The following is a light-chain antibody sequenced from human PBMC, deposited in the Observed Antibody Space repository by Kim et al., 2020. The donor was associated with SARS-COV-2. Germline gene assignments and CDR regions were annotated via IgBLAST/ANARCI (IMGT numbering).Light chain of an antibody. CDR1: NIGSKS. J-gene: IGLJ3*02. Sequence: SYELTQPPSMSVAPGKTARITCGGNNIGSKSVHWYQQKPGQAPVLVIYYDSDRPSGIPERFSGSNSGNTATLTIRRVEAGDEDDYYCQVWDSSSDARVFGGGPQLTVL. CDR2: YDS. V-gene: IGLV3-21*04. CDR3: QVWDSSSDARV.